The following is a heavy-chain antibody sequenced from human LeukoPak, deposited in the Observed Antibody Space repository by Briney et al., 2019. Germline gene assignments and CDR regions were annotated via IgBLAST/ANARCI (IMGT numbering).Heavy chain of an antibody. CDR1: GYTFTSYG. Sequence: SVKVSCKASGYTFTSYGISWVRQAPGQGLEWKGWISGYNGKTNYAQKLQGRVTMTTDTSTSPAYKELMSLRSDDTAVYYCARDYRDVLLWFGELSKWGQGTLVTVSS. J-gene: IGHJ4*02. CDR2: ISGYNGKT. D-gene: IGHD3-10*01. V-gene: IGHV1-18*01. CDR3: ARDYRDVLLWFGELSK.